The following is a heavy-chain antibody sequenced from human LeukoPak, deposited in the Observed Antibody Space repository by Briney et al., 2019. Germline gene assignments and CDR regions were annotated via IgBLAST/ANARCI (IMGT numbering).Heavy chain of an antibody. CDR1: GYSFASYW. V-gene: IGHV5-51*01. CDR3: ARHFDPGIAVAGIVAFDI. CDR2: IYPGDSDT. J-gene: IGHJ3*02. D-gene: IGHD6-19*01. Sequence: GESLKISCKGSGYSFASYWIGWVRQMPGKGLEWVGIIYPGDSDTRYSPSFQGQVTISADKSISTAYLQWSSLKASDTAMYYCARHFDPGIAVAGIVAFDIWGQGTMVTVSS.